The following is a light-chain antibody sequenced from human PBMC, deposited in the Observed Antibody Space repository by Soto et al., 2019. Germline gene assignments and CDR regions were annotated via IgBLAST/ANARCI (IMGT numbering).Light chain of an antibody. CDR3: QQYNEAPLT. CDR1: QSLTNN. J-gene: IGKJ4*01. Sequence: EIEMTQSPSSLSVSLGDRVTITCRASQSLTNNLAWYQQKPGKTPKLLIYAASTLQSGVPSRFSGSGSGIDFTLTISSLQPEDVATYYCQQYNEAPLTFGRGTKVEIK. V-gene: IGKV1-27*01. CDR2: AAS.